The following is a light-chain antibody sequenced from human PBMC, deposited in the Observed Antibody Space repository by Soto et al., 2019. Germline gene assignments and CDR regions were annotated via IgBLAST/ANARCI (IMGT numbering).Light chain of an antibody. V-gene: IGKV1-39*01. J-gene: IGKJ2*01. CDR3: QQSFSKFLYT. Sequence: DIQMTQSPSSLSASVGDRVTITCRASQSISSYLNWYQQKPGKAPKLLIYAASSLQSGVPSRFSGSGSGTDFTLTISSLQPEDFATYYCQQSFSKFLYTFGQGTKLDIK. CDR2: AAS. CDR1: QSISSY.